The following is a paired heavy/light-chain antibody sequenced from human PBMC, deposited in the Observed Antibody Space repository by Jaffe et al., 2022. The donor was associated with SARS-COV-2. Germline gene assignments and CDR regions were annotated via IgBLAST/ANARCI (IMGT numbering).Light chain of an antibody. CDR3: QQYNNWPRT. CDR2: GAS. J-gene: IGKJ2*01. CDR1: QSVSND. Sequence: IVMTQSPATLSVSPGERATLSCRASQSVSNDLVWYQQKPGQAPRLLIYGASARATGIPARFSGSGSGTEFTLTISSLQSEDFAVYYCQQYNNWPRTFGQGTKLEIK. V-gene: IGKV3-15*01.
Heavy chain of an antibody. Sequence: QVQLVQSAAEVKKPGASVKVSCKASGYTFTTLKMHWVRQAPGQSLEWMGWINAGNGDTRFSQKFQDRVTFTRDTSASTAYMELSSLRSEDTAVYYCARDEDYWGQGTLVTVSS. CDR2: INAGNGDT. J-gene: IGHJ4*02. V-gene: IGHV1-3*01. CDR1: GYTFTTLK. CDR3: ARDEDY.